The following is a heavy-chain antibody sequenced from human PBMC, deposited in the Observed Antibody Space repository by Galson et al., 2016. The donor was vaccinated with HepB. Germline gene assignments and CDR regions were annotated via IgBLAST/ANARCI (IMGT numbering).Heavy chain of an antibody. D-gene: IGHD2/OR15-2a*01. Sequence: SLRLSCAASGLTVSSNYMNWVRQRQGKGLEWVSVMYSGGGTDYADSVQGRFTISSDNSKNTLYLQMNSLKVEDTAVYYCARANIVYRGVFDAFDFWGQGAMVTVSS. CDR3: ARANIVYRGVFDAFDF. V-gene: IGHV3-53*01. CDR2: MYSGGGT. CDR1: GLTVSSNY. J-gene: IGHJ3*01.